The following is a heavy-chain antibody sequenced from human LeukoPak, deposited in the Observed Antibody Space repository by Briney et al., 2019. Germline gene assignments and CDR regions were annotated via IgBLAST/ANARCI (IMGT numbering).Heavy chain of an antibody. D-gene: IGHD3-22*01. CDR2: ISWKSGAI. CDR1: GFTFDDYG. Sequence: GGSLRLSCAASGFTFDDYGMHWVRQAPGKGLEWVSGISWKSGAIGYADSVKGRFTISRDNAKNSLYLQMNSLRAEDTALYYCAKDQSSGYTLPEYWGQGTLVTVSS. V-gene: IGHV3-9*01. J-gene: IGHJ4*02. CDR3: AKDQSSGYTLPEY.